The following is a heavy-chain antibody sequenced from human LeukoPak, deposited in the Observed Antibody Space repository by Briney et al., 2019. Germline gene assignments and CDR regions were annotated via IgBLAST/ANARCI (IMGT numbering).Heavy chain of an antibody. J-gene: IGHJ4*02. CDR3: AKDPYSYGSPPTFDY. Sequence: PGGSLRLSCAASGFTFSSYGMHWVRQAPGKGLEWVAVISYDRSNKYYADSVKGRFTISRDNSKNTLYLQMNSLRAEDTAVYYCAKDPYSYGSPPTFDYWGQGTLVTVSS. D-gene: IGHD5-18*01. V-gene: IGHV3-30*18. CDR2: ISYDRSNK. CDR1: GFTFSSYG.